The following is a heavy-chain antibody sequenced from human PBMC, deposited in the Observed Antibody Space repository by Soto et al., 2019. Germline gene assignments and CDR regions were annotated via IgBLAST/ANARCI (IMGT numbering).Heavy chain of an antibody. J-gene: IGHJ5*02. V-gene: IGHV3-23*01. CDR1: GFTFISYA. CDR3: AKDAYYYDILTGYYTNWFDP. D-gene: IGHD3-9*01. Sequence: GGSLRLSCAASGFTFISYAMSWVRQAPWKGLEWVSAISGSGGSTYYADSVKGRFTISRDNSKNTLYLQMNSLRAEDTAVYYCAKDAYYYDILTGYYTNWFDPWGQGTLVTVSS. CDR2: ISGSGGST.